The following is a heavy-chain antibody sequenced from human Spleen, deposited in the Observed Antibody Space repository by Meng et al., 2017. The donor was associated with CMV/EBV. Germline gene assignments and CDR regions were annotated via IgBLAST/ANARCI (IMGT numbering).Heavy chain of an antibody. Sequence: GESLKISCTSSGFTFGDYAMSWVRQAPGKGLEWVGFIRSKVHGGTTEYAASVKGRFTISRDDSKSIAYLQMDSLRAEDTAVYYCVRVLSTGYYDSSGYQHWGQGTLVTVSS. J-gene: IGHJ4*02. CDR3: VRVLSTGYYDSSGYQH. D-gene: IGHD3-22*01. CDR1: GFTFGDYA. V-gene: IGHV3-49*04. CDR2: IRSKVHGGTT.